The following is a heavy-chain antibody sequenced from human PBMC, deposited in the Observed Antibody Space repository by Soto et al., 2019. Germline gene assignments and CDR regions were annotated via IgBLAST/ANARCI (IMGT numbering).Heavy chain of an antibody. CDR1: CGSIISSNW. V-gene: IGHV4-4*02. CDR2: IYHSGST. J-gene: IGHJ5*02. D-gene: IGHD2-15*01. Sequence: SGTLSLTCAFSCGSIISSNWWSWVRQPPGKGLEWIGEIYHSGSTNYNPSLKSRVTISVDKSKNQFSLKLSSVTAADTAVYYCARDGSSCSGGSCYSNWFDPWGQGTLVTVSS. CDR3: ARDGSSCSGGSCYSNWFDP.